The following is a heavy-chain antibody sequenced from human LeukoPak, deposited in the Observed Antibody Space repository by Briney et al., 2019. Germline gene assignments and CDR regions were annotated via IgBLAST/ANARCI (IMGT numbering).Heavy chain of an antibody. V-gene: IGHV1-46*01. J-gene: IGHJ4*02. Sequence: ASVKVSCKASGYTFTNYYIHWVRQAPGQGLEWMGIINPSGGSTSYAQKFQGRVTMTRDTSTSTVYMELSSLRSEDTAVYYCARGLDTAMVTRGLDYWGQGTLVTVSS. CDR3: ARGLDTAMVTRGLDY. D-gene: IGHD5-18*01. CDR1: GYTFTNYY. CDR2: INPSGGST.